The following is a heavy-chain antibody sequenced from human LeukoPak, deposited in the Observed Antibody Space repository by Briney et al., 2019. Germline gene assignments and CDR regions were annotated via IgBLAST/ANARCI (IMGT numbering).Heavy chain of an antibody. CDR3: ARPSRSSGSYFDF. D-gene: IGHD6-6*01. V-gene: IGHV3-7*01. CDR2: IKQGESEK. J-gene: IGHJ4*02. Sequence: GGSLRLSCAASGFIFSNYWMGWVRQAPGKGLEWVANIKQGESEKWYVDSVKGRLTISRDNAKDSLYLQMSSLRVEDTAVYYCARPSRSSGSYFDFWGQGTLVTVSS. CDR1: GFIFSNYW.